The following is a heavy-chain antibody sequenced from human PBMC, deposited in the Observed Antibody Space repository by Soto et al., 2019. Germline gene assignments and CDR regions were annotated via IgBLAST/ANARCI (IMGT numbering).Heavy chain of an antibody. CDR2: IFASGRN. CDR3: TRATFATTAPFN. Sequence: AAHALSLSCTCTGGSNISDPLSWLRQAAGKGLEWIVRIFASGRNNYNPSLQSRVIMSVDTSKTQFPLTMSSLAAAEAAVYYRTRATFATTAPFNWGQGXLVTVYS. CDR1: GGSNISDP. V-gene: IGHV4-4*07. J-gene: IGHJ4*02. D-gene: IGHD4-17*01.